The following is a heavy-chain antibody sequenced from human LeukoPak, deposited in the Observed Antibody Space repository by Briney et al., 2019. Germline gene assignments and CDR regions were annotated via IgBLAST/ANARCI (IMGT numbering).Heavy chain of an antibody. CDR3: AREYTMVRGVIIGYYYYGMDV. CDR2: ISYDGSNK. Sequence: GGSLRLSCAASGCTFSSYAMHWVRQAPGKGLEWVAVISYDGSNKYYVDSVKGRFTISRDNSKNTLYLQMNSLRAEDTAVYYCAREYTMVRGVIIGYYYYGMDVWGQGTTVTVSS. CDR1: GCTFSSYA. D-gene: IGHD3-10*01. J-gene: IGHJ6*02. V-gene: IGHV3-30-3*01.